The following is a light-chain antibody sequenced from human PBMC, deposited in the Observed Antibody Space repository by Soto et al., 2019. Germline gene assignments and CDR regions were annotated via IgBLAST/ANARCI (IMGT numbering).Light chain of an antibody. CDR1: QSVSSY. V-gene: IGKV3-11*01. Sequence: EIVLTQSPATLSLSPGERATLSCRASQSVSSYLAWYQQKPGQAPRLLIYDAANRATGIPARIGGSGSGTDFTLTISSLEPEDFAVYYCQQRSSWPWTFGQGTKVGIK. CDR2: DAA. J-gene: IGKJ1*01. CDR3: QQRSSWPWT.